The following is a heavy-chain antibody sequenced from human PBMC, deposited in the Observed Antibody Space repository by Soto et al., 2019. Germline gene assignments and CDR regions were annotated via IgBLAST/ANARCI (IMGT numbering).Heavy chain of an antibody. CDR2: ISAYNGNT. CDR3: ARDLVPGYTGFSDY. J-gene: IGHJ4*02. Sequence: GASVKVSCKTSGYTFSNYGINCVRQAPGQGLEWMGWISAYNGNTNFAQKLQGRVSLTTDTSSTTAYMELRSLTSDDTAVYYCARDLVPGYTGFSDYWGQGTLVTVS. D-gene: IGHD5-12*01. CDR1: GYTFSNYG. V-gene: IGHV1-18*01.